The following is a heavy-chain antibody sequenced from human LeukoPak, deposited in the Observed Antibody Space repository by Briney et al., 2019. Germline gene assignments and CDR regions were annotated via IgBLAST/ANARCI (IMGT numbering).Heavy chain of an antibody. CDR3: ARAVLGRFQYYYGMDV. J-gene: IGHJ6*02. D-gene: IGHD3-3*01. V-gene: IGHV1-18*01. CDR1: GYTFTSYG. Sequence: ASVKVSCKASGYTFTSYGISWVRQAPGQGLEWMGWISAYNGNTNYAQKLQGRATMTTDTSTSTAYMELRSLRSDDTAVYYCARAVLGRFQYYYGMDVWGQGTTVTVSS. CDR2: ISAYNGNT.